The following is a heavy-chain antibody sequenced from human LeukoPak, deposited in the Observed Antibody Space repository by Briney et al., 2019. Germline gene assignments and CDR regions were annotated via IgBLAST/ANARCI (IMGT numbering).Heavy chain of an antibody. D-gene: IGHD3-16*02. J-gene: IGHJ3*02. V-gene: IGHV3-30*18. Sequence: PGGSLRLSCEASGLTFSSYGMHWVRQAPGKGLEWVAVISYDGSKKYYADSVKGRFTISRDNSKNTLYLQMNSLRAEDTAVYYCAKGTSQSYRNAHDAFDIWGQGTMVTVSS. CDR3: AKGTSQSYRNAHDAFDI. CDR1: GLTFSSYG. CDR2: ISYDGSKK.